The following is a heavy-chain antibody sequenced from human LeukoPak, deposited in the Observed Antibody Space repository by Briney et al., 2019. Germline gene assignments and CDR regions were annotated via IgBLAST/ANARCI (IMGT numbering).Heavy chain of an antibody. Sequence: SVKVSCKASGGTFSSYTISWVRQAPGQGLEWMGRIIPILGITNYAQKFQGRVTITADKPTSTAHLELRIQRSEDTAVYYCARGPVVPAALSPDAFDIWGQGTMVTVSS. J-gene: IGHJ3*02. CDR2: IIPILGIT. V-gene: IGHV1-69*02. D-gene: IGHD2-2*01. CDR1: GGTFSSYT. CDR3: ARGPVVPAALSPDAFDI.